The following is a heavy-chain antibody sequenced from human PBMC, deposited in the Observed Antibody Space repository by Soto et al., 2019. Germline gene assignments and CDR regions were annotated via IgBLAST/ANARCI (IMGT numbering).Heavy chain of an antibody. J-gene: IGHJ4*02. CDR1: GYTFTSYG. Sequence: ASVKVSCKASGYTFTSYGISWVRQAPGQGLEWMGWISAYNDNTNYAQKLQGRVTMTTDTSTSTAYMELRSLRSDDTAVYYCARRGSGYSPGPLDYWGQGTLVTVSS. CDR2: ISAYNDNT. CDR3: ARRGSGYSPGPLDY. V-gene: IGHV1-18*01. D-gene: IGHD3-22*01.